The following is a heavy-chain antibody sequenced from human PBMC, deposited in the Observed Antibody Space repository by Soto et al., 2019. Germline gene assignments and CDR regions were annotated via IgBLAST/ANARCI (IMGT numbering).Heavy chain of an antibody. Sequence: QVQLVQSGAEVKRPGSSVKVSCKASGDTFSFYSINWVRQAPGLGLEWMGRVNPILSMSNYAQRFQGRVTVTADKSTSTAYMELSGLRSEDTAMYSCATSYGSGYRAFDYWGQGALVTVSS. J-gene: IGHJ4*02. V-gene: IGHV1-69*04. CDR3: ATSYGSGYRAFDY. D-gene: IGHD3-10*01. CDR1: GDTFSFYS. CDR2: VNPILSMS.